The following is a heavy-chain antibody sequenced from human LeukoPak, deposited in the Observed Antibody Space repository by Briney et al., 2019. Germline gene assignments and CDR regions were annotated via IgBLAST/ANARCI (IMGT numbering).Heavy chain of an antibody. CDR1: GYTFTGYY. Sequence: GASVKVSCKASGYTFTGYYMHWVRQAPGQGLEWMGWINPNSGGTNYAQKFQGRVTMTRDTSTSTAYMELSRLRSDDTAVYYCARGPMTTGFTSSYWYFDLWGRGTLVTVSS. CDR3: ARGPMTTGFTSSYWYFDL. D-gene: IGHD4-17*01. J-gene: IGHJ2*01. V-gene: IGHV1-2*02. CDR2: INPNSGGT.